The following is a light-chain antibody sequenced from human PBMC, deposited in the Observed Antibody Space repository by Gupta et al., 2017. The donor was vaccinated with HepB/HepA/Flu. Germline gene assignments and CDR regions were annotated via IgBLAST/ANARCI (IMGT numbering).Light chain of an antibody. CDR1: SSDVGGYNY. Sequence: QSALPQPPSASGSPGQSVTISSTGTSSDVGGYNYVSWYQHHPGKPPKLMIYEVSKRPAGVPGRFSGSKSGNTASLTVSGRQAEDEADYYCNSYAGSNNLIFGGGTKLTVL. V-gene: IGLV2-8*01. CDR3: NSYAGSNNLI. J-gene: IGLJ2*01. CDR2: EVS.